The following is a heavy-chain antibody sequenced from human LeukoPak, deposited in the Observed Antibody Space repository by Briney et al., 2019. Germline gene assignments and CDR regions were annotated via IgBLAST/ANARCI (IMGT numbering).Heavy chain of an antibody. CDR3: AKDESQSSSYYDGFADY. Sequence: VGSLRLSCAASGFTFSSYGMHWVRQAPGKGLEWLAYMRDDGINKYYADCVRGRFTISRDNSKNTVYLQMNSLRTEDTAVYYCAKDESQSSSYYDGFADYWGQGSLATVSS. D-gene: IGHD6-13*01. V-gene: IGHV3-30*02. J-gene: IGHJ4*02. CDR1: GFTFSSYG. CDR2: MRDDGINK.